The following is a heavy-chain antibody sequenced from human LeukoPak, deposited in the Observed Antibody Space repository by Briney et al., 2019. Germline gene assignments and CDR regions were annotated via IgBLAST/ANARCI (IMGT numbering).Heavy chain of an antibody. CDR3: AKLRGATYGYFFDY. D-gene: IGHD3-10*01. J-gene: IGHJ4*02. V-gene: IGHV3-23*01. CDR1: GFTFSSYA. Sequence: GGSLRLSCAASGFTFSSYAMSWVRQAPGKGLEWVSTFSGSGINTYYANSVRGRFTISRDNSMDTLYLQMTSLRADDAAVYYCAKLRGATYGYFFDYWGQGTQVTVSS. CDR2: FSGSGINT.